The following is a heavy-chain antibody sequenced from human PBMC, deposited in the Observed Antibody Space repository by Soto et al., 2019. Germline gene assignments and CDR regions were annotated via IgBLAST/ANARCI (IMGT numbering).Heavy chain of an antibody. J-gene: IGHJ6*03. V-gene: IGHV4-61*03. Sequence: SETLSLTCTFSGDPVSTGSYYWSWIRQPPGKGLEWIGYIYSNGSTNYNPSLKSRVTISADKSISTDYLQWSSMKASATAMYYCERARSFFYYMEVWGKGTTVTVS. CDR3: ERARSFFYYMEV. CDR2: IYSNGST. CDR1: GDPVSTGSYY.